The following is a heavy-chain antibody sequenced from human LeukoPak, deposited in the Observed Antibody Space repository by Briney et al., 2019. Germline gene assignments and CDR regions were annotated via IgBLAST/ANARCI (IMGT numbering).Heavy chain of an antibody. D-gene: IGHD1-1*01. J-gene: IGHJ4*02. CDR1: GGSTSSGDYY. Sequence: SETLSLTCTVSGGSTSSGDYYWSWIRQPPGKGLEWIGYIYYSGSTYYNPSLKSRVTISVDTSKNQFSLKLSSVTAADTAVYYCARVKLERRPFDYWGQGTLVTVSS. CDR3: ARVKLERRPFDY. V-gene: IGHV4-30-4*01. CDR2: IYYSGST.